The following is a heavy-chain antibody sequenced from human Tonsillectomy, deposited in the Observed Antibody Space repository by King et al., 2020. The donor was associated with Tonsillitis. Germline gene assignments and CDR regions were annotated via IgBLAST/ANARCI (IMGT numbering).Heavy chain of an antibody. CDR2: IYSGGSST. CDR3: AKDRESVDYYDSSGYYFDY. V-gene: IGHV3-23*03. D-gene: IGHD3-22*01. CDR1: GFTFSSYA. Sequence: VQLVESGGGLVQPGGSLRLSCAASGFTFSSYAMSWVRQAPGKGLEWVSVIYSGGSSTYYADSVKGRFTISRDNSKNTLYLQMNSLIAEDTAVYYCAKDRESVDYYDSSGYYFDYWGQGPLVTVSS. J-gene: IGHJ4*02.